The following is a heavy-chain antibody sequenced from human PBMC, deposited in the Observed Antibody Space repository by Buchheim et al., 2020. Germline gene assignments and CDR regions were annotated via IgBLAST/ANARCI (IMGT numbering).Heavy chain of an antibody. CDR3: ARVGSSPLIYYYYGMDV. J-gene: IGHJ6*02. Sequence: QVQLQESGPGLVKPSETLSLTCTVSGGSISSYYWSWIRQPPGKGLEWIGYIYYSGSTNYNPSLKSRVTISVDTSKNQFSLKLSSVTAADTAVYYCARVGSSPLIYYYYGMDVWGQGTT. V-gene: IGHV4-59*01. D-gene: IGHD6-6*01. CDR1: GGSISSYY. CDR2: IYYSGST.